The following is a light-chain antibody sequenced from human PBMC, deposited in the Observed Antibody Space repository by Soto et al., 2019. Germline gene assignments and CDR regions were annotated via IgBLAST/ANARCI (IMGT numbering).Light chain of an antibody. CDR2: AAS. CDR3: QQANSFPIT. Sequence: DIQMTQSPSSVSASVGYRVTVTCRASQGISSWLAWYQKKPGKAPKLLIYAASSLQSGVPSRFSGSGSGTDFTLTISSLQPEDCAIYFCQQANSFPITFGQGTRLEI. V-gene: IGKV1-12*01. J-gene: IGKJ5*01. CDR1: QGISSW.